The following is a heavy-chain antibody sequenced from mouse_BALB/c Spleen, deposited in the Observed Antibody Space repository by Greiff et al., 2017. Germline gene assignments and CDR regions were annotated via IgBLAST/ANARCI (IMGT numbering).Heavy chain of an antibody. Sequence: DVKLQESGPGLVKPSQSLSLTCTVTGYSITSDYAWNWIRQFPGNKLEWMGYISYSGSTSYNPSLKSRISITRDTSKNQFFLQLNSVTTEDTATYYCARGADGYYNYAMDYWGQGTSVTVSS. D-gene: IGHD2-3*01. CDR1: GYSITSDYA. CDR2: ISYSGST. J-gene: IGHJ4*01. CDR3: ARGADGYYNYAMDY. V-gene: IGHV3-2*02.